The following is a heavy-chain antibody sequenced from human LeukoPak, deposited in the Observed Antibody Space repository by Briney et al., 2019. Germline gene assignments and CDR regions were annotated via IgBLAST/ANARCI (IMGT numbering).Heavy chain of an antibody. CDR2: INPNSGGT. CDR3: ARMYDFWSGPGDYFDY. J-gene: IGHJ4*02. CDR1: GYTFTGYY. D-gene: IGHD3-3*01. Sequence: ASVKVSCKASGYTFTGYYMHWVRQAPGQGLEWMGWINPNSGGTNYAQKFQGRVTMTRDTSISTAYMELSRLRSDDTAVYYCARMYDFWSGPGDYFDYWGQGTLVTVSS. V-gene: IGHV1-2*02.